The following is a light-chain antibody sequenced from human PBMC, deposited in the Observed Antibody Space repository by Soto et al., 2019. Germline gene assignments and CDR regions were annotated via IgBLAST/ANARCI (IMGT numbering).Light chain of an antibody. J-gene: IGKJ4*01. CDR1: HAISNY. CDR2: AAS. Sequence: DIQMTQSPSSLSASVGERVTITCRASHAISNYLAWYQQKPGKDPKLLIYAASTLRSGVPSRFSGSGSGTDFTLTISSLQPEDVATYHCQKYNGAPLTFGGGTKVEIK. CDR3: QKYNGAPLT. V-gene: IGKV1-27*01.